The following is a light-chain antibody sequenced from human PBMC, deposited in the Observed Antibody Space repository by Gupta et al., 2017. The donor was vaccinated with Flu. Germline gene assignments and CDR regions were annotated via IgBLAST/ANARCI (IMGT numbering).Light chain of an antibody. CDR3: QSYDSSLSGYV. CDR1: SSNIGAGYN. V-gene: IGLV1-40*01. Sequence: QSVLTQPPSVSGAPGQRVPIPCTGSSSNIGAGYNVQWYQQLPGTAPKLLIYGNTNRPSGVPDRFSGSKSGTSASPAITSASLAITGLQAEDEADYYCQSYDSSLSGYVFGTGTKVTVL. CDR2: GNT. J-gene: IGLJ1*01.